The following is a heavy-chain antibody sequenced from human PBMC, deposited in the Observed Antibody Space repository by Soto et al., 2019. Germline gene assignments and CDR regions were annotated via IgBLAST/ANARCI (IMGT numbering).Heavy chain of an antibody. CDR1: GGSISSSSYY. J-gene: IGHJ4*02. CDR3: ARHPLYNWNYDYFDY. V-gene: IGHV4-39*01. CDR2: IYYSGST. Sequence: SETLSLTCTVSGGSISSSSYYWGWIRQPPGKGLEWIGSIYYSGSTYYNPSLKSRVTISVDTSKNQFSLKLSSVTAADTAVYYCARHPLYNWNYDYFDYWGQGTLVIVSS. D-gene: IGHD1-7*01.